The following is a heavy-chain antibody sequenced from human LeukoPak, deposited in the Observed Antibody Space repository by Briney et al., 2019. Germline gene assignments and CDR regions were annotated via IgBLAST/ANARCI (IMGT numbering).Heavy chain of an antibody. V-gene: IGHV3-30*18. CDR2: ISYDGSNK. J-gene: IGHJ4*02. CDR3: VKDLDSSSGPLDY. D-gene: IGHD6-6*01. Sequence: GGSLRLSCAASGFTFSSYGMHWVRQAPGKGLEWVAVISYDGSNKYYADSVKGRFTISRDNSKNTLYLQMNSLRAEDTAVYYCVKDLDSSSGPLDYWGQGTLVTVSS. CDR1: GFTFSSYG.